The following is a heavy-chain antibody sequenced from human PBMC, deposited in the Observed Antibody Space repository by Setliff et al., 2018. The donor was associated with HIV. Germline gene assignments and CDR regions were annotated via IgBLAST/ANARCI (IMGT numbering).Heavy chain of an antibody. J-gene: IGHJ3*01. Sequence: PSETLSFTCTVSGGSVGSSSYYWAWIRQPPGKGLEWIGSIYYTGNTKYNPSLESRVTFSIDTSENQFSLRLASVTAADTAIYYCARDDSIVLVPAIMRGDGFDFWGQGRMVTVSS. CDR3: ARDDSIVLVPAIMRGDGFDF. V-gene: IGHV4-39*07. D-gene: IGHD2-2*01. CDR1: GGSVGSSSYY. CDR2: IYYTGNT.